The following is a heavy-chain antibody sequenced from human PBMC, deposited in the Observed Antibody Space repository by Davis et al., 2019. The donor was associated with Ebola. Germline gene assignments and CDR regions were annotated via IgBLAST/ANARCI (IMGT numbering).Heavy chain of an antibody. CDR2: IRSKAYGGTT. J-gene: IGHJ6*02. D-gene: IGHD2-15*01. CDR1: GFTFSSYG. Sequence: GGSLRLSCAASGFTFSSYGMHWVRQAPGKGLEWVGFIRSKAYGGTTEYAASVKGRFTISRDDSKSIAYLQMNSLKTEDTAVYYCTRGYSNTPYYYYGMDVWGQGTTVTVSS. V-gene: IGHV3-49*04. CDR3: TRGYSNTPYYYYGMDV.